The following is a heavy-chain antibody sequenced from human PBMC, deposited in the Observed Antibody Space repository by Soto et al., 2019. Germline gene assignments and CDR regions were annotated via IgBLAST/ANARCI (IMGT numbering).Heavy chain of an antibody. V-gene: IGHV4-31*02. CDR1: GGPIRSDGQY. D-gene: IGHD1-26*01. CDR2: IYHSGTT. J-gene: IGHJ6*02. CDR3: ARVKWTAQRYLYYYGLDV. Sequence: SETLSLTCTVSGGPIRSDGQYWTGILHHPVRGLEWIGHIYHSGTTQYNPSLSSRIKISIDTSKSLFSLRLCSVTAADSAMYYCARVKWTAQRYLYYYGLDVWGQGAVVTVFS.